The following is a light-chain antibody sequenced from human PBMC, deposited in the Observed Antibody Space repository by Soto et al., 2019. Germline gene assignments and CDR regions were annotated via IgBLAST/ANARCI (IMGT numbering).Light chain of an antibody. J-gene: IGKJ1*01. CDR3: QQYGDWPAT. CDR2: AAS. Sequence: DIQMTHSPSSLSASVGDRVTITCRASQSISSYLNWYQQKPGKAPKLLIYAASSLQSGVPSRFSGGGSGTKFTLTISSLQSEDFAVYYCQQYGDWPATFGQGTKVDIK. CDR1: QSISSY. V-gene: IGKV1-39*01.